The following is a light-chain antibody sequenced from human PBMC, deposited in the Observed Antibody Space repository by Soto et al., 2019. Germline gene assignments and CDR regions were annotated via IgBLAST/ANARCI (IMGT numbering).Light chain of an antibody. Sequence: EIVMMQSPATLSVSPGERATLFCRASQSVSSNLAWYQQKPGQAPRLLIYDASTRATGGPARFSGSGSGTEFTLTISSLQSEDSAVYYCQQYHDWPPKYTFGQGTRLEIK. CDR1: QSVSSN. V-gene: IGKV3-15*01. J-gene: IGKJ2*01. CDR3: QQYHDWPPKYT. CDR2: DAS.